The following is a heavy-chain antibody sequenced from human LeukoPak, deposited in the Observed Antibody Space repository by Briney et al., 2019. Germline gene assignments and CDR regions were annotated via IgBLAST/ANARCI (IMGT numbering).Heavy chain of an antibody. D-gene: IGHD1-7*01. V-gene: IGHV4-34*01. CDR2: INHSGST. Sequence: GSLRLSCEASGFTFSSYAMSWVRQAPGKGLEWIGEINHSGSTNYNPSLKSRVTISVDTSKNQFSLKLSSVTAADTAVYYCARGPAGVPYWNYAPYFDYWGQGTLVTVSS. CDR3: ARGPAGVPYWNYAPYFDY. J-gene: IGHJ4*02. CDR1: GFTFSSYA.